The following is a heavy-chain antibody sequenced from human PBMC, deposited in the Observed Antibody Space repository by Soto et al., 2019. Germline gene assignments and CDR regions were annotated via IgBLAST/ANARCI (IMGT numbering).Heavy chain of an antibody. CDR2: IKQDGSEK. CDR1: GFTFSSYW. V-gene: IGHV3-7*01. D-gene: IGHD3-3*01. Sequence: GGSLRLSCAASGFTFSSYWMSWVRQAPGKGLEWVANIKQDGSEKYYVDSVKGRFTISRDNAKNSLYLQMNSLRAEDTAVYYCARDRLAGDFWSGKNEEVYMDVWGKGTTVTVSS. CDR3: ARDRLAGDFWSGKNEEVYMDV. J-gene: IGHJ6*03.